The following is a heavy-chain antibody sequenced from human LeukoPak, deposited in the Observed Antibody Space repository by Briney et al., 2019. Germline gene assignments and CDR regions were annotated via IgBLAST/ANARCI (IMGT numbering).Heavy chain of an antibody. CDR3: ARGDYDILTGYYYGMDV. V-gene: IGHV3-48*04. CDR2: ISSSGSTI. J-gene: IGHJ6*02. Sequence: GGSLRLSCTASGFTFSSYSMNWVRQAPVKGLEWVSYISSSGSTIYYADSVKGRFTISRDNAKNSLYLQMNSLRAEDTAVYYCARGDYDILTGYYYGMDVWGQGTTVTVSS. CDR1: GFTFSSYS. D-gene: IGHD3-9*01.